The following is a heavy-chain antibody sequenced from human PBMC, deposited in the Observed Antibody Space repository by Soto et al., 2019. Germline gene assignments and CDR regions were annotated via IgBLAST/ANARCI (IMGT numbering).Heavy chain of an antibody. CDR3: ARENSYFDY. Sequence: QIQLLQSGAEVKKPGASVKVTCKASGYTFRNFGITWVRQAPGQGLEWMGWISAYNANANYAQKFQGRLTMTADTSTSTAYMELRSLRSAATAVYYCARENSYFDYWGQGTLVTVSS. CDR1: GYTFRNFG. CDR2: ISAYNANA. V-gene: IGHV1-18*01. J-gene: IGHJ4*02.